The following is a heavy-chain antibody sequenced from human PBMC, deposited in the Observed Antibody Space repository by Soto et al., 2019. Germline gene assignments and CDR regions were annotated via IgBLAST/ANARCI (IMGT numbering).Heavy chain of an antibody. J-gene: IGHJ4*02. CDR1: GFTVSSNF. CDR2: IYSGGTT. Sequence: EVQLVESGGGLVQPGGSLRLSCAASGFTVSSNFMSCVRQAPGKGLEWVSVIYSGGTTYYADSVKGRFTISSHNSKTTLYLQMNSLRAEGTAVYSCARGAGYRSGWYDYWGQGTLVTVSS. V-gene: IGHV3-53*04. CDR3: ARGAGYRSGWYDY. D-gene: IGHD6-19*01.